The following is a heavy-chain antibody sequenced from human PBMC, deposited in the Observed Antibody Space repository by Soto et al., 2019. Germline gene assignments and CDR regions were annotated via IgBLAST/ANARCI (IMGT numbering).Heavy chain of an antibody. J-gene: IGHJ1*01. Sequence: VQLVESWGGVVQPAASLTLSCAASGFRISAFGMHLVRQAPGNGLEWVAVISFDASEKFYVDSVKGRFSISRDDSHSKVFLQMNSLRREDTGVYYCARDLGGYVHLWDKSNYWGQWTLVNVS. CDR3: ARDLGGYVHLWDKSNY. V-gene: IGHV3-30*04. CDR1: GFRISAFG. CDR2: ISFDASEK. D-gene: IGHD5-12*01.